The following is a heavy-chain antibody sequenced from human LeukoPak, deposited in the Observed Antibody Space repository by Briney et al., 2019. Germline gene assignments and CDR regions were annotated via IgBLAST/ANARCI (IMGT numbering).Heavy chain of an antibody. D-gene: IGHD6-13*01. CDR3: ARRSSSWKDWFDP. CDR2: IYYSGTT. Sequence: SETLSLTCTVSGGSIDSNSWTWIRQPPGKGLEWIGYIYYSGTTNYNPSLKSRVTMSVDMSKNQFSLKLSSVTAADTAVYYCARRSSSWKDWFDPWGQGTLVTVSS. CDR1: GGSIDSNS. J-gene: IGHJ5*02. V-gene: IGHV4-59*01.